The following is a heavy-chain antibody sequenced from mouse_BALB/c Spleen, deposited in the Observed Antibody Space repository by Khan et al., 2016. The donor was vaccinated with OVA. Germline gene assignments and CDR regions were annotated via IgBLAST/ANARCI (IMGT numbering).Heavy chain of an antibody. V-gene: IGHV1-84*02. CDR1: GYTFTDFY. CDR3: AKGGYYGNSLFDY. J-gene: IGHJ2*01. D-gene: IGHD1-1*01. CDR2: IYPGSGNT. Sequence: LQQSGPELVKPGASVKISCKASGYTFTDFYINWVKQKPGQGLEWIGWIYPGSGNTKYNEKFKDMATLTGDTSSSTAYMQLSSLTSEDTAVYFWAKGGYYGNSLFDYWGQGTTLTVSS.